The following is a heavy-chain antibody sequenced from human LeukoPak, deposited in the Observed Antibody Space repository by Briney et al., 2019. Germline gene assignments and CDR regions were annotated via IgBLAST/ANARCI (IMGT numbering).Heavy chain of an antibody. Sequence: GGSLRLSCVAASGITFSDFGMHWVRQAPDKRLEWVAFIRHEGNDKYYADSVKGRFTISRDNSKNTLYLQMNSLRAEDTAVYYRAKDPDCTSGICYTFFDYWGQGTLVTVSS. D-gene: IGHD2-8*01. CDR3: AKDPDCTSGICYTFFDY. V-gene: IGHV3-30*02. CDR2: IRHEGNDK. CDR1: GITFSDFG. J-gene: IGHJ4*02.